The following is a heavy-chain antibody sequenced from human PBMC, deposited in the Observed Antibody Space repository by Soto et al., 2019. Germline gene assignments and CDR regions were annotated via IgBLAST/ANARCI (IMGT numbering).Heavy chain of an antibody. V-gene: IGHV3-48*01. Sequence: EVPLVESGGGLVQPGGSLRLSCAASGFTFNTYNMSWVRQTPGKGLEWVSYISSSSGSTYYTDSVKGRFTISRDNAKNSLYLQMNSLRAEDTAVYYCARRFEQWLVFDYWGQGTLVTVSS. CDR1: GFTFNTYN. J-gene: IGHJ4*02. D-gene: IGHD6-19*01. CDR2: ISSSSGST. CDR3: ARRFEQWLVFDY.